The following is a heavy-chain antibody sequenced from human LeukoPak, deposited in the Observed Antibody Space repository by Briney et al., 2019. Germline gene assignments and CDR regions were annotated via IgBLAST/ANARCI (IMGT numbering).Heavy chain of an antibody. Sequence: SVKVSCKASGGTFSSYAISWVRQAPGQGLEWMGGIIPIFGTANYAQKFQGRVTITADESTSTAYMELSSLSSEDTAVYYCARGPKKGYCSSTSCYSNYYYYGMDVWGKGTTVTVSS. CDR1: GGTFSSYA. D-gene: IGHD2-2*02. CDR2: IIPIFGTA. CDR3: ARGPKKGYCSSTSCYSNYYYYGMDV. V-gene: IGHV1-69*13. J-gene: IGHJ6*04.